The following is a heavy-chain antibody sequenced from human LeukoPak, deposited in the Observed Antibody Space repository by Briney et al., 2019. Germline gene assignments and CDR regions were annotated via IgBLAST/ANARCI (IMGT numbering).Heavy chain of an antibody. D-gene: IGHD1-26*01. CDR2: IKQDGSEK. Sequence: GGSLRLSCAASGFTFSSYWMSWVRQAPGKGLKWVANIKQDGSEKYYVDSVKGRFTISRDNAKNSLYLQMNSLRAEDMAVYYCARDKIAGATLFDYWGQGTLVTVSS. CDR3: ARDKIAGATLFDY. V-gene: IGHV3-7*01. CDR1: GFTFSSYW. J-gene: IGHJ4*02.